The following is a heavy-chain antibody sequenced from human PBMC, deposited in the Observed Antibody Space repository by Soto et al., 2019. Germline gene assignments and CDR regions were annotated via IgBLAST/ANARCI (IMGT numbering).Heavy chain of an antibody. J-gene: IGHJ4*02. V-gene: IGHV3-23*01. CDR3: AKDGNWLAVHFDV. D-gene: IGHD3-9*01. Sequence: WGSRRRSCVASGIDFSNYAVSWVCQAPGKGLEWVSISNASGRIRYHADSVKGRFTISRDNSKNTLYLHMTNLRAEDTAVYYCAKDGNWLAVHFDVWGQGTPVTVSS. CDR1: GIDFSNYA. CDR2: SNASGRIR.